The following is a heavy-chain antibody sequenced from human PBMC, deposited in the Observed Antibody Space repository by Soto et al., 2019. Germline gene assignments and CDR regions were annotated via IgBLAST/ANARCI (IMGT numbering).Heavy chain of an antibody. CDR3: ARLKRWGFLEWLDY. J-gene: IGHJ4*02. Sequence: SETLSLTCTVSVGSISSYYWSWIRQPPGKGLEWIGYIYYSGSTNYNPSLKSRVTISVDTSKNQFSLKLSSVTAADTAVYYCARLKRWGFLEWLDYWGQGTLVTVS. CDR2: IYYSGST. D-gene: IGHD3-3*01. V-gene: IGHV4-59*01. CDR1: VGSISSYY.